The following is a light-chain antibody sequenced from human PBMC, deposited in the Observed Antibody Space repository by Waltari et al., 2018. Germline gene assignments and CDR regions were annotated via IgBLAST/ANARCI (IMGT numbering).Light chain of an antibody. CDR2: DIP. Sequence: QSALTQPASVSGSPGQSITISCIGTRSDIGGYDFVSWYQQHPDKVPKLRINDIPNRPSGILVRFCGSKSGSTAALTISGLQAEDEADYYCSSFSGTATEVIFGGGTRLTVL. V-gene: IGLV2-14*03. CDR3: SSFSGTATEVI. J-gene: IGLJ2*01. CDR1: RSDIGGYDF.